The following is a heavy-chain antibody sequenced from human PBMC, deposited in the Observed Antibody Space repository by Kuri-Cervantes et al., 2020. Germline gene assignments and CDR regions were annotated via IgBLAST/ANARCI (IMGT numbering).Heavy chain of an antibody. Sequence: AAVKVSCMSSGYTLTCYAMNWVRQAPGQGLEWMGWINTNTGNPTYAQGFTGRFVFSLDTSVSTAYLQIWSLKAEDTAVYYCPRVGSSSWYVVCYYYYYGMDVWGQGTTVTVSS. J-gene: IGHJ6*02. D-gene: IGHD6-13*01. CDR3: PRVGSSSWYVVCYYYYYGMDV. V-gene: IGHV7-4-1*01. CDR1: GYTLTCYA. CDR2: INTNTGNP.